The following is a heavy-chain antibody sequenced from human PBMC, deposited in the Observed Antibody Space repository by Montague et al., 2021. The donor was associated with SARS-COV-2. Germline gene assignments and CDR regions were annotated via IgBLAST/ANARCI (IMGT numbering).Heavy chain of an antibody. J-gene: IGHJ6*02. Sequence: SLRLSCAASGFTFSTYAMHWVRQAPGKGLEWVAVISYEGTSKYHADSVKGRFIISRDNSKNTLYLEMNSLRAEDTAVYYCARGGLLWFGESFPPRPSDGLDVWGQGTTVTVSS. CDR2: ISYEGTSK. CDR1: GFTFSTYA. CDR3: ARGGLLWFGESFPPRPSDGLDV. V-gene: IGHV3-30*04. D-gene: IGHD3-10*01.